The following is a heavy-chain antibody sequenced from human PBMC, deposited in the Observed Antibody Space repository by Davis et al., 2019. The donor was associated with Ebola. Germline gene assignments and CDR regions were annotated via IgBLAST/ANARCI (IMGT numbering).Heavy chain of an antibody. CDR2: SNPSTGNT. Sequence: ASVEVSCKASGYNFNIYGISWLRQASGHGLEWMAWSNPSTGNTDYAQKFQGRVTTTTDTSTSTAYMELRSLRSDDTAVYFCARDIGYSFSSGSYSKYDYWGQGTLVTVSS. V-gene: IGHV1-18*01. CDR1: GYNFNIYG. D-gene: IGHD3-10*01. CDR3: ARDIGYSFSSGSYSKYDY. J-gene: IGHJ4*02.